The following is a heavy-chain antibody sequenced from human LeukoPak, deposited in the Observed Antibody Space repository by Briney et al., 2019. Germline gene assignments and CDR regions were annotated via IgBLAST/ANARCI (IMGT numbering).Heavy chain of an antibody. CDR1: GGSFSGYY. Sequence: PSETLSLTCAVYGGSFSGYYWSWIRQPPGKGLEWIGEINHSGSTNYNPSLKSRVTISVDTSKNQFSLKLSSVTAADTAVYYCARVGGLRGYSYGPLDYWGQGTLVTVSS. CDR2: INHSGST. D-gene: IGHD5-18*01. J-gene: IGHJ4*02. CDR3: ARVGGLRGYSYGPLDY. V-gene: IGHV4-34*01.